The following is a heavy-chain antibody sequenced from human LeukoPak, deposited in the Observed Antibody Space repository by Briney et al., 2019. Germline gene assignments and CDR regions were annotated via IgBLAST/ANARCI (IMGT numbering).Heavy chain of an antibody. V-gene: IGHV3-30*04. Sequence: GGSLRLSCAASGFTFSNYAMHWVRQAPGKGLEWLGVISYDGKYKHSADSVKGRLTISRDNSKNTAFLQLNTLGPEDTALYYCAGGYTFGWFYFEYWGHGTLVTVSS. J-gene: IGHJ4*01. CDR1: GFTFSNYA. CDR3: AGGYTFGWFYFEY. D-gene: IGHD3-9*01. CDR2: ISYDGKYK.